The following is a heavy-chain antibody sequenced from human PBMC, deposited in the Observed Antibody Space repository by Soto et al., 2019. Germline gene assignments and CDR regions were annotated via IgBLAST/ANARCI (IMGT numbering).Heavy chain of an antibody. V-gene: IGHV1-3*01. CDR3: ARSGRVPAAIGPFDY. J-gene: IGHJ4*02. Sequence: EASVKVSCKASGYTFTSYAMHWVRQAPGQRLEWMGRINAGNGNTKYSQKFQGRVTITRDTSASTAYMELSSLRSEDTAVYYCARSGRVPAAIGPFDYWGQGTLVTVSS. D-gene: IGHD2-2*02. CDR1: GYTFTSYA. CDR2: INAGNGNT.